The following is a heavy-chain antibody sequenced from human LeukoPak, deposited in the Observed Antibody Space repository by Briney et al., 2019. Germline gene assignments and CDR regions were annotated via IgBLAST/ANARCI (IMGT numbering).Heavy chain of an antibody. J-gene: IGHJ5*02. V-gene: IGHV1-46*01. Sequence: ASVKVSCKASGYTFTSYYMHWVRQAPGQGLEWMGIINPSGGSTSYAQKFQGRVTMTRDTSTSTAYMELRSLRSDDTAVYYCARDGSAAGTDNWFDPWGQGTLVTVSS. CDR2: INPSGGST. D-gene: IGHD6-13*01. CDR1: GYTFTSYY. CDR3: ARDGSAAGTDNWFDP.